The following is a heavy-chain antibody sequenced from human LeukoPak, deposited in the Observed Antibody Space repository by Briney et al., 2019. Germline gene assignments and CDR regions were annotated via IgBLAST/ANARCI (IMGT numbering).Heavy chain of an antibody. CDR3: ATRDDYFDY. CDR2: IYYSGST. V-gene: IGHV4-59*08. CDR1: SGSISSHY. Sequence: SETLSLTCTVSSGSISSHYWSWIRQPPGKGLEWIGYIYYSGSTYYNPSLTSRVTISVDTSKNQFSLKLSSVTAADTAVYYCATRDDYFDYWGQGTLVTVSS. J-gene: IGHJ4*02.